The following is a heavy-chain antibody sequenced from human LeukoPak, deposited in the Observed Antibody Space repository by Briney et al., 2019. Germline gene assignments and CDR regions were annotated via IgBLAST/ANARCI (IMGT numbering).Heavy chain of an antibody. Sequence: GGSLRLSCAASGFTFSTYAIHWVRQAPGKGLEWVAVISYDGSNKYYADSVKGRFTISRDNSKNTLYLQMNSLRAEDTAVYYCASGRIQLWNWGQGTLVTVSS. V-gene: IGHV3-30*04. CDR1: GFTFSTYA. D-gene: IGHD5-18*01. J-gene: IGHJ4*02. CDR2: ISYDGSNK. CDR3: ASGRIQLWN.